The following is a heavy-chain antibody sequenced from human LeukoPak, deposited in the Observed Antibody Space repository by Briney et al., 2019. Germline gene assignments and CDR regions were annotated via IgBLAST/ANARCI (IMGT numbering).Heavy chain of an antibody. CDR1: GFTFSNYA. CDR3: AKRPSSTIFGVVGAFDI. CDR2: ISGSGGNT. Sequence: GGSLRLSCAASGFTFSNYAMSWVRQAPGKGLGWVSDISGSGGNTHYADSVKGRFTISRDNSKNTLYLQMNSLRAEDTAVYYCAKRPSSTIFGVVGAFDIWGQGTMVTVSS. D-gene: IGHD3-3*01. J-gene: IGHJ3*02. V-gene: IGHV3-23*01.